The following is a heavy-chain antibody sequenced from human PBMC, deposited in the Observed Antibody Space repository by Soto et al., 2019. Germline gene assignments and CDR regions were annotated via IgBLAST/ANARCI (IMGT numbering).Heavy chain of an antibody. V-gene: IGHV1-46*01. Sequence: QVQLVQSGAEVKRPGASVKVSCKASGYTFTTYYMHWVRQAPGQGLEWLGRINPNGGSTTYAQKFQGRVTMTRATSTSSVYLELSSLRSEDTAVYYCARAGYCSGGTCFHGNCDYWGQGTLVTVSA. CDR2: INPNGGST. CDR1: GYTFTTYY. D-gene: IGHD2-15*01. J-gene: IGHJ4*02. CDR3: ARAGYCSGGTCFHGNCDY.